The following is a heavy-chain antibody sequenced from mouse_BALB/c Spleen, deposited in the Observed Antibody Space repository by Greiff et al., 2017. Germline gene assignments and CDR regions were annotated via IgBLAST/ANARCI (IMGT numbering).Heavy chain of an antibody. CDR2: ISSGGSYT. CDR1: GFTFSSYA. CDR3: ARAEDVRFAY. Sequence: EVNVVESGGGLVKPGGSLKLSCAASGFTFSSYAMSWVRQSPEKRLEWVAEISSGGSYTYYPDTVTGRFTISRDNAKNTLYLEMSSLRSEDTAMYYCARAEDVRFAYWGQGTLVTVSA. J-gene: IGHJ3*01. V-gene: IGHV5-9-4*01.